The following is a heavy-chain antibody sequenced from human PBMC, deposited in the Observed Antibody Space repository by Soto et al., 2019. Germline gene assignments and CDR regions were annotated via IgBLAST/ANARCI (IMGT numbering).Heavy chain of an antibody. V-gene: IGHV4-59*08. CDR2: IYYSGST. D-gene: IGHD5-12*01. J-gene: IGHJ3*02. CDR1: GGSISSYY. CDR3: ARRREYSGYDAFDI. Sequence: QVQLQESGPGLVKPSETLSLTCTVSGGSISSYYWSWIRQPPGKGLEWIGYIYYSGSTNYNPSLKSRVTISVDMSKNQFSLKLSSVTAADTAVYYCARRREYSGYDAFDIWGQGTMVTVSS.